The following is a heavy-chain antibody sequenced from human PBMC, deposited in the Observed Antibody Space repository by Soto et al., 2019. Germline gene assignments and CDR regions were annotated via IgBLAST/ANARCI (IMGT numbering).Heavy chain of an antibody. CDR1: GGTFSSYA. D-gene: IGHD1-26*01. CDR2: IIPIFGTA. Sequence: QVQLVQSGAEVKKPGSSVKVSCKASGGTFSSYAISWVRQAPGQGLEWMGGIIPIFGTANYAQKFQGRVTITADESTSTAYMELSSLRSEDRAVYYCARDHSIVGATAFFDYWGQGTLVTVSS. J-gene: IGHJ4*02. CDR3: ARDHSIVGATAFFDY. V-gene: IGHV1-69*12.